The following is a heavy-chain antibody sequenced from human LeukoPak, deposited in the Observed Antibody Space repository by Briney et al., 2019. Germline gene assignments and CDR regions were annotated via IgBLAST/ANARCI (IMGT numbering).Heavy chain of an antibody. CDR1: GFIFSSYG. J-gene: IGHJ6*02. CDR3: AKDRLYYYGSGTQYGMDV. Sequence: GRSLRLSCAASGFIFSSYGMHWVRQAPVKGLEWVAVISYDGSKKYYVDSVKGRFTISRDNSKNTLYLQMNSLRAEDTAVYYCAKDRLYYYGSGTQYGMDVWGHGTTVTVSS. CDR2: ISYDGSKK. D-gene: IGHD3-10*01. V-gene: IGHV3-30*18.